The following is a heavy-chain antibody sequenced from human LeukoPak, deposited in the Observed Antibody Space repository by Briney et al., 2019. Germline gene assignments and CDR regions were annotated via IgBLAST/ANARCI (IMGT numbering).Heavy chain of an antibody. CDR1: GSTFTTNA. V-gene: IGHV3-23*01. D-gene: IGHD3-10*01. CDR3: AKSGGFGGGFDP. CDR2: ISGSGGST. J-gene: IGHJ5*02. Sequence: QPGGSLSLSCEPSGSTFTTNAMSWVRHAPGEGLVWLSAISGSGGSTYYADSVKGRFTISRDNSKNTLYLQMNSLRAEDTAVYYCAKSGGFGGGFDPWGQGTLVTVSS.